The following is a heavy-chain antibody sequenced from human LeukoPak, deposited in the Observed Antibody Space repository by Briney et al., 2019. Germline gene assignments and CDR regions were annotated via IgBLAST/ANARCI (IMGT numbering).Heavy chain of an antibody. J-gene: IGHJ6*03. CDR2: IFYYGTS. D-gene: IGHD3/OR15-3a*01. CDR3: ARIGQSVHYYMDV. CDR1: GGSISTYF. Sequence: SETLSLTCTVSGGSISTYFWGWIRHPPGKGLEWIGSIFYYGTSYYNPSLKSRVTISVDTSTNQFSLKLNSVTAADTAVYYCARIGQSVHYYMDVWGNGTTVDVSS. V-gene: IGHV4-39*01.